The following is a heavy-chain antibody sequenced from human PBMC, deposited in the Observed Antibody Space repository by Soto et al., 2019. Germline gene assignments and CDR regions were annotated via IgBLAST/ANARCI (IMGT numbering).Heavy chain of an antibody. Sequence: GGSLRLSCAASGFNFTNHWMQWVRQAPGKGLVWVSRITSDGKSKAYAESVKGRFAISRDNAKNTVYLQMNGLTVEDTAVYYCARESGDWPLNWFDPWGQGTLVTV. CDR1: GFNFTNHW. CDR3: ARESGDWPLNWFDP. J-gene: IGHJ5*02. D-gene: IGHD2-21*02. V-gene: IGHV3-74*01. CDR2: ITSDGKSK.